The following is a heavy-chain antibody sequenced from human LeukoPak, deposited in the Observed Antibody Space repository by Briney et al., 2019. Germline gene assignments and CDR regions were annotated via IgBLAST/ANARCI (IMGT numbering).Heavy chain of an antibody. CDR2: ISGSGDST. J-gene: IGHJ4*02. V-gene: IGHV3-23*01. Sequence: PGASLRLSCAASGFTFNSYAMSWVRHAPGKGLEWVSGISGSGDSTFHADSVKCRFPISRDNSKNTLYLPMNSLRADDTAVYYCAKDLSDFWSGRNFDYWGQGTLVTVSS. CDR3: AKDLSDFWSGRNFDY. CDR1: GFTFNSYA. D-gene: IGHD3-3*01.